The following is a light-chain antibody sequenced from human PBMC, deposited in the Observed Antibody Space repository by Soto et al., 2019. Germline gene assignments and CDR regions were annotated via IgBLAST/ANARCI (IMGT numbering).Light chain of an antibody. J-gene: IGKJ3*01. CDR2: AAS. V-gene: IGKV1-6*01. CDR3: LQKYFYPFT. CDR1: QGMRND. Sequence: AIQMTQSPSSLSASVGDRVTITCRASQGMRNDLDWFQQKPGKAPKLLIYAASNLQSGVPARFSGSGSGTDFTLTISSLQPEYFATYYCLQKYFYPFTFGPGTKVDIK.